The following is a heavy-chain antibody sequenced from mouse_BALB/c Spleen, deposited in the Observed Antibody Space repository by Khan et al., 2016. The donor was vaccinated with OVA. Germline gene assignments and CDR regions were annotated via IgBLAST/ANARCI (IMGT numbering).Heavy chain of an antibody. Sequence: QVQLQQSGAELEKPGASVKVSCKASGYTFTSYWMHWVKQRPGQGLEWIGYINPSTGYTEYNQKFKDKATLTADKSSSTAYMQLSSLTSEDSAVYYCAASILFYYSLDYWGQGTSVTVSS. J-gene: IGHJ4*01. CDR3: AASILFYYSLDY. CDR1: GYTFTSYW. D-gene: IGHD6-1*01. CDR2: INPSTGYT. V-gene: IGHV1-7*01.